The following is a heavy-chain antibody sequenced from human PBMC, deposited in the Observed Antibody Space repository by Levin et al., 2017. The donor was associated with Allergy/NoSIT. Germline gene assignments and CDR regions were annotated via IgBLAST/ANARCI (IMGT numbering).Heavy chain of an antibody. D-gene: IGHD7-27*01. V-gene: IGHV4-34*01. CDR3: AREGNWGWFY. Sequence: SETLSLTCAVYGGSFSGYYWSWIRQPPGKGLEWIGEINHSGSTNYNPSLKSRVTISVDTSKNQFSLKLSSVTAADTAVYYCAREGNWGWFYWGQGTLVTVSS. CDR1: GGSFSGYY. CDR2: INHSGST. J-gene: IGHJ4*02.